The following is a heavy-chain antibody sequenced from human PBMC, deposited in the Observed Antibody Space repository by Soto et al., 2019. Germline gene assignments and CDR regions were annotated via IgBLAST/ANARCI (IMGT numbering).Heavy chain of an antibody. CDR2: ISWNSGSI. D-gene: IGHD1-1*01. CDR1: GFTFDDYA. J-gene: IGHJ5*02. CDR3: ATLGTGRGNRS. Sequence: EVQLVESGGGLVQPGRSLRLSCAASGFTFDDYAMHWVRQAPGKGLEWVSGISWNSGSIGYADSVKGRFTISRDNAKNSLYLQMNSLRAEHTALYYCATLGTGRGNRSWGQGTLETVSS. V-gene: IGHV3-9*01.